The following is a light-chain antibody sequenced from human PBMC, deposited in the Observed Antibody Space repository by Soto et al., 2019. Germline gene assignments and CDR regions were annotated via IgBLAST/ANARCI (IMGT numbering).Light chain of an antibody. J-gene: IGLJ1*01. CDR1: SSNVGGYNY. V-gene: IGLV2-8*01. CDR3: SSYAGSINFRV. CDR2: EVS. Sequence: QSALTQPPSASGSPGQSVTISCTGTSSNVGGYNYVSWYQQHPGKAPKLMIYEVSKRPSGVPDRFSGSKSGNTASLTVSGLQAEDEADYYCSSYAGSINFRVFGTGTMLTVL.